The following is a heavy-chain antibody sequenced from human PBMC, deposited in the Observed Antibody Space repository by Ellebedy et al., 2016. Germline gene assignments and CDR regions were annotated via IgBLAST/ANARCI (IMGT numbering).Heavy chain of an antibody. CDR1: GGSISSSSYY. D-gene: IGHD2-15*01. J-gene: IGHJ6*02. V-gene: IGHV4-39*07. CDR3: ARGYCSGGRCYAYGMDV. Sequence: SETLSLTXTVSGGSISSSSYYWDWIRQPPGKGLEWIGSFYYSGSTHYNPSLKSRVTISLDRSNNQFSLKLTSVTAADTAVYYCARGYCSGGRCYAYGMDVWGQGTTVTVSS. CDR2: FYYSGST.